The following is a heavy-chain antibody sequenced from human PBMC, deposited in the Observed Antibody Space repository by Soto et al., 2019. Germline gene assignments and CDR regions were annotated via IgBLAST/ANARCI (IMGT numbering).Heavy chain of an antibody. V-gene: IGHV3-48*02. D-gene: IGHD3-3*01. Sequence: GSLRLSCACSVCTFGTYSMNCVRQAAGKWLEWIAYISYDSDTIQYADSVKGRFTISRDNAKNSLYLQMNSLRDEDTAVYYCARLYYDYVLGQGTTVLVSS. CDR2: ISYDSDTI. CDR1: VCTFGTYS. J-gene: IGHJ6*01. CDR3: ARLYYDYV.